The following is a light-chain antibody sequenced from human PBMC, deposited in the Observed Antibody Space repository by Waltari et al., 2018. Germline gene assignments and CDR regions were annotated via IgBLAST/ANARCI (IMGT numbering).Light chain of an antibody. J-gene: IGKJ4*01. V-gene: IGKV1-5*03. CDR2: EAS. CDR3: QQYNSYSLLT. Sequence: DIRMTQSPSTLSASAGDRVIISCRASQSISKWLAWYQQKPGKAPKLLIYEASTLQSGFPSRFSGTGSGTDFTLTISSLQPDDFATYYCQQYNSYSLLTFGGGTKVEVK. CDR1: QSISKW.